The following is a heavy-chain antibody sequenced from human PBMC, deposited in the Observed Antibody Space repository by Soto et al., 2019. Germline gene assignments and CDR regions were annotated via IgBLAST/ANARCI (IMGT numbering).Heavy chain of an antibody. V-gene: IGHV3-74*03. Sequence: PGGSLRLSCAASGFTFRSYWMHWVRQAPGKGLVWVSRINTDGSVAMYVDSVKGRFTISRDNAKNTLYLQMASLRVEDTAVYYCARGDVGAFDLWGQGTMVTVSS. CDR3: ARGDVGAFDL. CDR2: INTDGSVA. J-gene: IGHJ3*01. CDR1: GFTFRSYW. D-gene: IGHD1-26*01.